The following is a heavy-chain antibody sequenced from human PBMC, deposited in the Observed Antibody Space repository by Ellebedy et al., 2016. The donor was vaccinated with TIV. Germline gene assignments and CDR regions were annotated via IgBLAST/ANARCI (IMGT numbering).Heavy chain of an antibody. J-gene: IGHJ4*02. Sequence: ASVKVSCKASGYAFTHYGLHWVRQAPGQGLEWMAWINGGDGNAKYSWKFQGRVSFTRDTSATTAYMELSSLTSEDTAVYYCARGTTSGATYFDSWGQGILIIVSS. CDR2: INGGDGNA. CDR1: GYAFTHYG. D-gene: IGHD3-16*01. CDR3: ARGTTSGATYFDS. V-gene: IGHV1-3*01.